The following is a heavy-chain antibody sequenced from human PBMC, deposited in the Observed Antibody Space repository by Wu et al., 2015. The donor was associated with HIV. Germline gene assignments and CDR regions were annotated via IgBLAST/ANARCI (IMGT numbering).Heavy chain of an antibody. CDR3: ARGDYANYDFWSAYPSY. CDR2: SNPNSGGT. J-gene: IGHJ4*02. D-gene: IGHD3-3*01. Sequence: QLVQSGAEVKKAWGLSEDLFVRGLETTFAEYHMHWFRQALDKDLSGWDGSNPNSGGTNYAQKFHGRVTLTRDTSIGTAYMELSRLTSDDTAVYYCARGDYANYDFWSAYPSYWGQGTLVTVSS. V-gene: IGHV1-2*02. CDR1: ETTFAEYH.